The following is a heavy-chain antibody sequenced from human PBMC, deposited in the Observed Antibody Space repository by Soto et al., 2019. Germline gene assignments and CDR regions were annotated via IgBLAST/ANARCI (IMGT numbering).Heavy chain of an antibody. CDR2: IKSKASTYAT. CDR3: TSRFKTSPAGY. D-gene: IGHD3-3*01. CDR1: GFSFSGPG. J-gene: IGHJ4*02. V-gene: IGHV3-73*01. Sequence: PGGSLRLSCAASGFSFSGPGMHWVRQASGKGLEWVGLIKSKASTYATAYAASVKGRFTISRDDSKNTAYLQMDSLKTEDTAVYYCTSRFKTSPAGYWGKGSLVTVSS.